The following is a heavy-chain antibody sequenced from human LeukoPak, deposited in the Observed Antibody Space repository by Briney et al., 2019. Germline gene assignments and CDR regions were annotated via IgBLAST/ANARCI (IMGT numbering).Heavy chain of an antibody. CDR1: GGSFSGYY. Sequence: SSETLSLTCAVYGGSFSGYYWSWIRQPPGKGLEWIGEINHSGSTNYNPSLKSRVTISVDTSKNQFSLKLSSVTAADTAVYYCARLVGPSGGRRRVTRPLEMATSKYNWFDPWGQGTLVTVSS. J-gene: IGHJ5*02. CDR2: INHSGST. D-gene: IGHD5-24*01. V-gene: IGHV4-34*01. CDR3: ARLVGPSGGRRRVTRPLEMATSKYNWFDP.